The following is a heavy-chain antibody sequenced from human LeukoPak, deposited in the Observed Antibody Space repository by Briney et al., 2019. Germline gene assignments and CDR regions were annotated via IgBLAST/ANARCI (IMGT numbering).Heavy chain of an antibody. Sequence: GGSLRLSCAASRFTFSSYAFSWVRRTPGKGLEWVSIVGENTDTHYADSVKGRFTISRDDSNNALYLQMNSLRAEDTTTYFCAKSSGKSFPSSRVFDFWGQGTLVTVSS. V-gene: IGHV3-23*01. CDR1: RFTFSSYA. CDR3: AKSSGKSFPSSRVFDF. D-gene: IGHD6-13*01. CDR2: VGENTDT. J-gene: IGHJ4*02.